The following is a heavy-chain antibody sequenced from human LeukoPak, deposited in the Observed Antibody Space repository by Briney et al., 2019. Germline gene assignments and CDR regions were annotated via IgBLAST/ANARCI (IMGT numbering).Heavy chain of an antibody. CDR1: GYTFTGYY. V-gene: IGHV1-2*02. J-gene: IGHJ4*02. CDR2: INPNGGGT. D-gene: IGHD6-6*01. Sequence: ASVKVPCKASGYTFTGYYMHWVRQAPGQGLEWMGWINPNGGGTNYAQKFQGRVTMTRDTSISTAYMELSRLRSDDTAVYYCARGSSSPIDYWGQGTLVTVSS. CDR3: ARGSSSPIDY.